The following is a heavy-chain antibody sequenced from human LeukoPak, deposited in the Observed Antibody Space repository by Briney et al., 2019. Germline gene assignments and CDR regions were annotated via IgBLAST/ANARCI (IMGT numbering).Heavy chain of an antibody. Sequence: PGGSLRLSCAASGFTFSSYSMNWVRQAPGKGLEWVSSISSSSSYIYYADSVKGRFTISRDNAKNSLYLQMNSLRAEDTAVYYCAREPLIHSSGRGGYWGQGTLVTVSS. V-gene: IGHV3-21*01. D-gene: IGHD6-19*01. CDR2: ISSSSSYI. CDR1: GFTFSSYS. J-gene: IGHJ4*02. CDR3: AREPLIHSSGRGGY.